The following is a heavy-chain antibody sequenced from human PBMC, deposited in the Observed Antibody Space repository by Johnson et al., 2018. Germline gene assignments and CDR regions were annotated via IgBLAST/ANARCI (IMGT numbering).Heavy chain of an antibody. CDR2: ISSDGNKK. CDR1: GFTFSNYP. J-gene: IGHJ3*02. Sequence: VQLVESGGGVVQPGRSLRLSCAASGFTFSNYPVHWVRQAPGKGLAWVAVISSDGNKKYYADSVKGRFTISRENPKNTLNLQMNSLRLEDTAVFYCAREAQPTRDGFDIWGQGTMVTVSS. V-gene: IGHV3-30*04. CDR3: AREAQPTRDGFDI.